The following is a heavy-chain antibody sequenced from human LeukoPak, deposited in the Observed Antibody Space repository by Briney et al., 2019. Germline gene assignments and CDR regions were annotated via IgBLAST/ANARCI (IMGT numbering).Heavy chain of an antibody. CDR1: GYTFTGYY. Sequence: ASVKVSCKASGYTFTGYYMHWVRQAPGQGLEWMGWINPNSGGTNYAQKFQGGVTMTRDTSISTAYMELSRLRSDDTAVYYCARVPPHRLLRFLEWLPQNNWFDPWGQGTLVTVSS. CDR3: ARVPPHRLLRFLEWLPQNNWFDP. V-gene: IGHV1-2*02. J-gene: IGHJ5*02. D-gene: IGHD3-3*01. CDR2: INPNSGGT.